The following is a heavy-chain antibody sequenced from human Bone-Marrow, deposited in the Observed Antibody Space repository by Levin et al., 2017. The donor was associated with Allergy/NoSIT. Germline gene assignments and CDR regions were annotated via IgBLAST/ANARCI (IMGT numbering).Heavy chain of an antibody. V-gene: IGHV1-2*06. CDR1: GYTFTDYY. D-gene: IGHD1-1*01. J-gene: IGHJ4*02. Sequence: GESLKISCKASGYTFTDYYIYWVRQAPGQGLEWMGRINPNSGGTVYAQNFQGRVTMTRDTSTRTVYMELSRLRSDDTAVYYCARDLFTSGTSEGYWGQGTLVTVSS. CDR2: INPNSGGT. CDR3: ARDLFTSGTSEGY.